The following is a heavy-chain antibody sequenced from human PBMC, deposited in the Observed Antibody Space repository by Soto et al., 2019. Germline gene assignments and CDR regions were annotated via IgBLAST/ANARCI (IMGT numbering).Heavy chain of an antibody. J-gene: IGHJ4*02. CDR2: INHSGST. Sequence: QVQLQQWGAGPLKPSETLSLTCAVYGGSFSGYYWSWIRQPPGKGLEWIGEINHSGSTNYNPSLKSRVTISVDTSKNQFSLKLSSVTAADTAVYYCARLSCSSTSCYSYFDYWGQGTLVTVSS. D-gene: IGHD2-2*01. CDR1: GGSFSGYY. CDR3: ARLSCSSTSCYSYFDY. V-gene: IGHV4-34*01.